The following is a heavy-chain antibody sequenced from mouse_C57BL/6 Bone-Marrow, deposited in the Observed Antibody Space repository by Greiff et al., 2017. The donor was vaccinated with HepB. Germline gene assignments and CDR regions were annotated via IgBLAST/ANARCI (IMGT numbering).Heavy chain of an antibody. CDR1: RYTFTSYW. CDR3: ARGPYYYGSSFYYAMDY. J-gene: IGHJ4*01. V-gene: IGHV1-69*01. CDR2: IDPSDSYT. Sequence: QVQLQQPGAELLMPGASVKLSCKASRYTFTSYWMHWVKQRPGQGLEWIGEIDPSDSYTNYNQKFKGKSTLTVDKSSSTAYMQLSSLTSEDSAVYYCARGPYYYGSSFYYAMDYWGQGTSVTVSS. D-gene: IGHD1-1*01.